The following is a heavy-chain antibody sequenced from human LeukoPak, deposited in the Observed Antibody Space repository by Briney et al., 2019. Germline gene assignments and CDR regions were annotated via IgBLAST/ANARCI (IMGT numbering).Heavy chain of an antibody. V-gene: IGHV4-59*01. CDR2: IYYSGST. D-gene: IGHD2-2*01. CDR1: GGSISSYY. Sequence: SETLSLTCTVSGGSISSYYWSWIRQPPGKGLEWIGHIYYSGSTNYNPSLKSRVTISVDTSKNQFSLKLSSVTAADTAVYYCARVLGYCSSTSCYGAYYYYYMDVWGKGTTVTVSS. CDR3: ARVLGYCSSTSCYGAYYYYYMDV. J-gene: IGHJ6*03.